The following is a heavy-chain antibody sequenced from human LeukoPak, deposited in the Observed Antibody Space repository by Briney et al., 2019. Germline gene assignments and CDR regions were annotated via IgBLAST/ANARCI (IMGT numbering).Heavy chain of an antibody. CDR3: AKTPYGDYPGDYFDY. CDR2: ISGSGGST. CDR1: GFAFSSYA. D-gene: IGHD4-17*01. V-gene: IGHV3-23*01. Sequence: GGSLRLSCAASGFAFSSYAMSWVRRAPGRGLEWVSAISGSGGSTYYADSVKGRFTISRDNSKNTLNLQMNSLRAEDTAGYYCAKTPYGDYPGDYFDYWGQGTLVTVSS. J-gene: IGHJ4*02.